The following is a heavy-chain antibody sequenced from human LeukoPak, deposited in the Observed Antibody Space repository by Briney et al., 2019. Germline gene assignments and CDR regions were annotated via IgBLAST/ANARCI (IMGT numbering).Heavy chain of an antibody. CDR3: ARDPYPNYYDSSGCLFDY. Sequence: ASVKVSCKASGGTFSSYAMNWVRQAPGQGLEWMGWINTNTGNPTYAQGFTGRFVFSLDTSVSTAYLQISSLKAEDTAVYYCARDPYPNYYDSSGCLFDYWGQGTLVTVSS. CDR1: GGTFSSYA. CDR2: INTNTGNP. J-gene: IGHJ4*02. D-gene: IGHD3-22*01. V-gene: IGHV7-4-1*02.